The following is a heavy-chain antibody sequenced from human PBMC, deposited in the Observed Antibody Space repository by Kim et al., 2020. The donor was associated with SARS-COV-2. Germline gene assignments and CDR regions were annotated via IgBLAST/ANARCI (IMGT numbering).Heavy chain of an antibody. CDR2: MNPNSGNT. CDR3: ARGVYCSSCSCPYYFDS. CDR1: GYTFTSYD. D-gene: IGHD2-2*01. Sequence: ASVKGSCKASGYTFTSYDINWVRQATGQGLEWMGWMNPNSGNTGYAQKFQGRVTMTRNTSISTAYMELSSLRSEDTAVYYCARGVYCSSCSCPYYFDSWGQGTMVTVSS. V-gene: IGHV1-8*01. J-gene: IGHJ4*02.